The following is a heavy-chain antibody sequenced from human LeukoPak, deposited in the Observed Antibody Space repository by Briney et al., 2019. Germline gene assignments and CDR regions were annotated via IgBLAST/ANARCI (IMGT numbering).Heavy chain of an antibody. CDR2: ISPSGAST. J-gene: IGHJ6*02. CDR3: AGSSGYYPSLRYGMDV. D-gene: IGHD3-22*01. Sequence: GGSLRLSCAASGFTFSSYAMSWVRQAPGKGLAWVSAISPSGASTYYADSVQGRFTISRDNSKNTLYLQMNSLRAEDTAVYYCAGSSGYYPSLRYGMDVWGQGTTVTVSS. CDR1: GFTFSSYA. V-gene: IGHV3-23*01.